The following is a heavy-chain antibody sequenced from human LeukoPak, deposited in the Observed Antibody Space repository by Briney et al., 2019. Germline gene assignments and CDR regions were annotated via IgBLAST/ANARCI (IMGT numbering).Heavy chain of an antibody. J-gene: IGHJ4*02. CDR3: ARGFWVYDFWSGYYRYLDY. V-gene: IGHV1-69*05. CDR2: IIPISGTA. Sequence: GASVKVSCKASGGTFSSYAISWVRQAPGQGLEWMGGIIPISGTANYAQKFQGRVTMTRDTSTSTVYMELSSLRSEDTAVYYCARGFWVYDFWSGYYRYLDYWGQGTLVTVSS. D-gene: IGHD3-3*01. CDR1: GGTFSSYA.